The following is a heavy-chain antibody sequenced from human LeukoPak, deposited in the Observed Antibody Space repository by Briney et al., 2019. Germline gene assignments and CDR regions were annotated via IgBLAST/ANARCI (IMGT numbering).Heavy chain of an antibody. CDR2: IWYDGSNK. CDR1: GFTFSSYG. V-gene: IGHV3-33*01. D-gene: IGHD3-3*01. CDR3: ARDNYDFWSGYYNNWFDP. Sequence: GRSLRLSCAASGFTFSSYGMHWVRQAPGKGLEWVAVIWYDGSNKYYADSVKGRFTISRDNSKNTLYLQMNSLRAEDTAVYYCARDNYDFWSGYYNNWFDPRGPGNPGHRLL. J-gene: IGHJ5*02.